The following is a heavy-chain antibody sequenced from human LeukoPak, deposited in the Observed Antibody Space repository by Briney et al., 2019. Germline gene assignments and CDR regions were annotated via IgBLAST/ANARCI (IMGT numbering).Heavy chain of an antibody. J-gene: IGHJ5*02. V-gene: IGHV3-23*01. Sequence: GGSLRLSCAASGFTFSSYAMSWVRQAPGKGLEWVSAISGSGGSTYYADSVKGRFTISRDNSKNTLYLQMNSLRAEDTAVYYCARDLYGDDWFDPWGQGTLVTVSS. CDR3: ARDLYGDDWFDP. CDR2: ISGSGGST. CDR1: GFTFSSYA. D-gene: IGHD4-17*01.